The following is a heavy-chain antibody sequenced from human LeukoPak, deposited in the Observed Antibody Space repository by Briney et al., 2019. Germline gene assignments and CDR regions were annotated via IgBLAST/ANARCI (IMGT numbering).Heavy chain of an antibody. CDR3: AKLTNYDSSGFDP. CDR2: ISGSGDST. J-gene: IGHJ5*02. D-gene: IGHD3-22*01. CDR1: GFTFSSYA. V-gene: IGHV3-23*01. Sequence: GGSLRLSCAASGFTFSSYAMSWVGQAPGKGLDWVSAISGSGDSTYYADSVKGRFTISRDNSKNTLYLQMDSLRAEDTAVYYCAKLTNYDSSGFDPWGQGTLVTVSS.